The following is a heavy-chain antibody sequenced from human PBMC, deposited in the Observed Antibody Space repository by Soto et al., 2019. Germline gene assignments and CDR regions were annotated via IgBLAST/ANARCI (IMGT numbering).Heavy chain of an antibody. CDR2: ISAYNGNT. CDR1: GGTFSNHA. V-gene: IGHV1-18*01. D-gene: IGHD3-9*01. CDR3: ARALLSTLRYFDWLLVPHNYYYGMDV. J-gene: IGHJ6*02. Sequence: ASVKFSCKASGGTFSNHAVSWVRQAPGQGLEWMGWISAYNGNTNYAQKLQGRVTMTTDTSTSTAYMELRSLRSDDTAVYYCARALLSTLRYFDWLLVPHNYYYGMDVWGQGTTVTVSS.